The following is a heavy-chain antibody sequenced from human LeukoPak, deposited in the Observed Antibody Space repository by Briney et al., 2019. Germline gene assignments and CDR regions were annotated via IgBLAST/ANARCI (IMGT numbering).Heavy chain of an antibody. CDR2: INTSGGST. V-gene: IGHV1-46*03. CDR3: ARGYCCSTSCYTPVY. Sequence: ASVKVSCNAYAYTFTSYYMHWERQAPGQGLEWMGIINTSGGSTRYAQKFQGSVTMTRDTSTSTVSMELRSLRSEDTAVYYCARGYCCSTSCYTPVYWGQGTLVTVSS. CDR1: AYTFTSYY. J-gene: IGHJ4*02. D-gene: IGHD2-2*02.